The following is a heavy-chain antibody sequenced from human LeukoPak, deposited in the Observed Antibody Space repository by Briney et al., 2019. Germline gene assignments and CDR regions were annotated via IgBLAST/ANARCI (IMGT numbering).Heavy chain of an antibody. J-gene: IGHJ5*02. V-gene: IGHV1-2*02. CDR1: GYTVTGYY. Sequence: AAVKVFCKASGYTVTGYYLHWVRQAPGQGLEWMGWINPNSGVTNYAQKFQGRVTKTRDTSINTAYMELHSLTSDDTAMYYCAKDAYSGFSPSYNMASWGQGTLVTVPS. CDR2: INPNSGVT. D-gene: IGHD5-18*01. CDR3: AKDAYSGFSPSYNMAS.